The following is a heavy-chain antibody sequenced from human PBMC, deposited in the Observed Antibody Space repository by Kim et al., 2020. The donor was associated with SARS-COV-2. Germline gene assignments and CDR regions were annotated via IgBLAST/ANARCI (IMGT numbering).Heavy chain of an antibody. J-gene: IGHJ3*02. D-gene: IGHD4-17*01. Sequence: YHADSLKCRFTISRDNAKNSLYLKMHSLRAEDTAVYYCASRYGYDAFDIWGQGTMVTVSS. CDR3: ASRYGYDAFDI. V-gene: IGHV3-21*01.